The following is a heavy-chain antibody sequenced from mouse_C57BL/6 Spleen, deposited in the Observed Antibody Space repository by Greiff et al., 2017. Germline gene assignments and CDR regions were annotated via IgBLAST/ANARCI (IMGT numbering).Heavy chain of an antibody. CDR1: GYSFTGYY. Sequence: VQLQQSGPELVKPGASVKISCQASGYSFTGYYMNWVKQSPEKSLEWIGEFNPSTGGTTYNQKFKAKATLTVDKSSSTAYMLLQSLTSEDSAVYYCARYPFGSSFYYAMGYWGQGTSVTVSS. V-gene: IGHV1-42*01. D-gene: IGHD1-1*01. CDR3: ARYPFGSSFYYAMGY. CDR2: FNPSTGGT. J-gene: IGHJ4*01.